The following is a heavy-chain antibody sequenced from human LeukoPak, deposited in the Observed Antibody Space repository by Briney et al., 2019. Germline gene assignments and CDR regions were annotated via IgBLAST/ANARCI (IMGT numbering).Heavy chain of an antibody. Sequence: GGSLRLSCTASGFTFGDYAMSWFRQAPGKGLEWVSYISSSSSTIYYADSVKGRFTISRDNAKNSLYLQMNSLRAEDTAVYYCARDSSGWSLFDYWGQGTLVTVSS. CDR2: ISSSSSTI. V-gene: IGHV3-48*04. CDR1: GFTFGDYA. J-gene: IGHJ4*02. D-gene: IGHD6-19*01. CDR3: ARDSSGWSLFDY.